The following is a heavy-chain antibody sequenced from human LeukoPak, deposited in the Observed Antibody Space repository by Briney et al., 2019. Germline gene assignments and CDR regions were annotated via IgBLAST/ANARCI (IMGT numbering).Heavy chain of an antibody. CDR3: ARGDHVGYFLDY. V-gene: IGHV3-74*01. CDR1: GFTFSGYW. Sequence: GGSLILSCAASGFTFSGYWMHWVRQAPGKGLVWVSRIYTDGSRTNYADSVWGRFTISRDNAKNTLYLQLDSLRAEDTAVYYCARGDHVGYFLDYWGQGTLVTVSS. CDR2: IYTDGSRT. J-gene: IGHJ4*02. D-gene: IGHD1-26*01.